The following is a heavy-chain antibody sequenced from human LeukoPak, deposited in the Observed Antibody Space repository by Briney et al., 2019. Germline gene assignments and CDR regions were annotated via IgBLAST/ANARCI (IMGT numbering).Heavy chain of an antibody. Sequence: GGSLRLSCAASGFTFSSYGMHWVRQAPGKGLEWVAVISYDGSNKYYADSVKGRFTISRDNSKNTLYLQMNSLRAEGTAVYYCARYYDSSALLLGYWGQGTLVTVSS. J-gene: IGHJ4*02. D-gene: IGHD3-22*01. V-gene: IGHV3-30*03. CDR2: ISYDGSNK. CDR3: ARYYDSSALLLGY. CDR1: GFTFSSYG.